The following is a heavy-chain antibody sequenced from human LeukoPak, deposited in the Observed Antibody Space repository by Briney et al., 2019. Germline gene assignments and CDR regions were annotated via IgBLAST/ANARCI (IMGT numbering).Heavy chain of an antibody. J-gene: IGHJ6*04. CDR2: IYYSGST. Sequence: SETLSLTCTVSGGSISSYYWSWIRQPPGKGLEWIGYIYYSGSTNYNPSLKSRVTISVDTSKNQFSLKLSSVTAADTAVYYCARERASSGMDVWGKGTTVTISS. CDR3: ARERASSGMDV. D-gene: IGHD2-2*01. CDR1: GGSISSYY. V-gene: IGHV4-59*01.